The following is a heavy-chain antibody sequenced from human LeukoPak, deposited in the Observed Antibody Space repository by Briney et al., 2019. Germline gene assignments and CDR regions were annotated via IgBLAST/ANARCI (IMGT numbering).Heavy chain of an antibody. V-gene: IGHV3-48*03. D-gene: IGHD1-14*01. J-gene: IGHJ3*02. CDR3: ARALGIRGLSVGDDAFDI. Sequence: GGSLRLSCAASGFTFSSYEMNWVRQAPGKGLEWVSYINSGGSTLYYADSVKGRFTISRDNAKNSLYLQMNSLRAEDTAVYYCARALGIRGLSVGDDAFDIWGQGTMVTVSS. CDR2: INSGGSTL. CDR1: GFTFSSYE.